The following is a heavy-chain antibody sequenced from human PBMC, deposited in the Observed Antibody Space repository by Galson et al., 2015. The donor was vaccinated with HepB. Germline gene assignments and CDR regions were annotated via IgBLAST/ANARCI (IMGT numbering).Heavy chain of an antibody. V-gene: IGHV5-51*01. CDR2: IYPGDSDT. Sequence: QSGAEVKKSGESLKISCKGSGYSLTSHWIAWVRQMPGKGLEWMGIIYPGDSDTRYSPSFQGQVTISVDKSITTAYLQWSGLKASDTAIYYCARLRGSYSGDAFDIWGQGTLVTVSS. J-gene: IGHJ3*02. CDR3: ARLRGSYSGDAFDI. CDR1: GYSLTSHW. D-gene: IGHD3-10*01.